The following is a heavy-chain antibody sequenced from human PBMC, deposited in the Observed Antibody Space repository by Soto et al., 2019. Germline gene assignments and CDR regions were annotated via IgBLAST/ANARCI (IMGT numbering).Heavy chain of an antibody. CDR3: AKDRVVGATYYYYYGMDV. D-gene: IGHD1-26*01. Sequence: QTXGSMRLSCAASGFTFDDYSMHWVRQAPGRGLEWVSGISLNSGSIGYADSVKGRFTISRDNAKNSLYLQMNSLRAEDKALYYCAKDRVVGATYYYYYGMDVWGQGTTVTVSS. CDR2: ISLNSGSI. V-gene: IGHV3-9*01. CDR1: GFTFDDYS. J-gene: IGHJ6*02.